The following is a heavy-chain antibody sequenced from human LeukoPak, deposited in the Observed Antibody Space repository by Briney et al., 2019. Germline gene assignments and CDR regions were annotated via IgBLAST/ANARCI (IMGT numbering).Heavy chain of an antibody. J-gene: IGHJ3*02. CDR3: ARAKTLGGSYSDALDI. Sequence: SETLSLTCTVSGYSISSGYYWGWIRHPPGKGLERIGSIYHSGSTYYNPSLKSRVTMSVDTSKNQFSLKLSSVTAADTAVYYCARAKTLGGSYSDALDIWGQGTMVTVSS. D-gene: IGHD1-26*01. CDR2: IYHSGST. CDR1: GYSISSGYY. V-gene: IGHV4-38-2*02.